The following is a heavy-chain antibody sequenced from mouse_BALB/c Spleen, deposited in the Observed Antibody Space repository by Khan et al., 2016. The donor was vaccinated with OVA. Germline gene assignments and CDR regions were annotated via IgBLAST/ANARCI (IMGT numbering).Heavy chain of an antibody. CDR1: GYAFTNYL. D-gene: IGHD3-2*02. V-gene: IGHV1-54*01. J-gene: IGHJ3*01. Sequence: QVQLQQSGAELVRPGTSVKVSCKASGYAFTNYLIEWVKQRPGQGLEWIGVINPGSGGTNYNEKFKDKATLTADKSSSTAYMQISSLPSDDSAVYFCARSGYGFGAYWGPGTLVTVSA. CDR2: INPGSGGT. CDR3: ARSGYGFGAY.